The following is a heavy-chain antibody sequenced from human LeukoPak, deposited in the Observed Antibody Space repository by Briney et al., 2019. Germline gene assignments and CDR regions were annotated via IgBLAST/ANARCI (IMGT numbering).Heavy chain of an antibody. CDR1: GGSISSYH. D-gene: IGHD3-9*01. CDR3: ARYNYDILSGYYTAFEI. V-gene: IGHV4-59*08. J-gene: IGHJ4*02. Sequence: SETLSLTCTVPGGSISSYHWSWIRQPPGKGLEWIGRIYHSGSTNYNPSLKCRATISVDTSKNQLSLKLSSVTAADTAGYHCARYNYDILSGYYTAFEIWGQGTLVTVSS. CDR2: IYHSGST.